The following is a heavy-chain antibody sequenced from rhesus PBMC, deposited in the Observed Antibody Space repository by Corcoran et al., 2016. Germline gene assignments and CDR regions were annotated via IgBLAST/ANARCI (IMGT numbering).Heavy chain of an antibody. J-gene: IGHJ4*01. CDR1: GYAISSGYS. CDR3: VRETAANYFEF. V-gene: IGHV4-99*02. D-gene: IGHD6-25*01. Sequence: QVQLQESGPGLVKPSETLSLTCAVSGYAISSGYSGGWIRQPPGKGLEYIGYISGSSGGTYYNPSLKSRVTISKDTSKNQFSLNLRSVTAADTAVYYCVRETAANYFEFWGQGVLVTVSS. CDR2: ISGSSGGT.